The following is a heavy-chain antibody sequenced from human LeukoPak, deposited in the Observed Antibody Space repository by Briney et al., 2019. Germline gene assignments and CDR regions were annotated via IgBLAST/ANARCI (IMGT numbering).Heavy chain of an antibody. CDR2: ISPSGGST. CDR1: GYTFTSYY. CDR3: ARDHYVDTEMVIDYYYGMDV. V-gene: IGHV1-46*01. D-gene: IGHD5-18*01. J-gene: IGHJ6*02. Sequence: ASVKVSCKASGYTFTSYYMHWVRQAPGQGLEWMGIISPSGGSTSYAQKFQGRVTMTRDTSTSTVYMELSSLRSEDTAVYYCARDHYVDTEMVIDYYYGMDVWGQGTTVTVSS.